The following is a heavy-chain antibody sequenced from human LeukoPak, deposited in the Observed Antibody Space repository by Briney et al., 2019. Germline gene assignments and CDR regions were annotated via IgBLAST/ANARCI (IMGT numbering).Heavy chain of an antibody. CDR3: GRVLYGSGTFTLYYNHYYMDV. J-gene: IGHJ6*03. D-gene: IGHD3-10*01. CDR1: EFTFGDYG. V-gene: IGHV3-49*04. CDR2: IRSKAYGGTT. Sequence: GGSLRLSCLGSEFTFGDYGLTWVRQAPGKGLEWVGFIRSKAYGGTTEYAASVKGRFTISRDDSKGVAYLQMSSLKSEDTAVYYCGRVLYGSGTFTLYYNHYYMDVWGKGTTVTISS.